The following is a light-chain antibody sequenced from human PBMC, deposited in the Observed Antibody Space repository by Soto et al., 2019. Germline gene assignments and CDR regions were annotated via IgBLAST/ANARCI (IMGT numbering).Light chain of an antibody. Sequence: DIQMTQSPMSLSASVGDRVTITCRASQSINSYLNWYQQKPGKAPKLLIYAASSLQSGVPSRFSGSGSGTDFTLTISSMQPEDFETYYCQQSFSKFLYTFGQGTKLEIK. CDR1: QSINSY. CDR3: QQSFSKFLYT. V-gene: IGKV1-39*01. CDR2: AAS. J-gene: IGKJ2*01.